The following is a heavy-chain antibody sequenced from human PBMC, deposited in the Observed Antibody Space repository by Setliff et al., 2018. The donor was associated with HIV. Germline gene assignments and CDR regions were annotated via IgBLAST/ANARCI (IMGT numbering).Heavy chain of an antibody. Sequence: SETLSLTCTVSSGSISDSRYYWGWIRQAPGKGLEWIGSIYYAGSLYYSPSLKSRLTVSVDTSKHQFSLKLSSVTAADTAVYYCARVQMAYAAFDVWGQGTMVTVSS. CDR1: SGSISDSRYY. CDR2: IYYAGSL. D-gene: IGHD4-17*01. J-gene: IGHJ3*01. CDR3: ARVQMAYAAFDV. V-gene: IGHV4-39*07.